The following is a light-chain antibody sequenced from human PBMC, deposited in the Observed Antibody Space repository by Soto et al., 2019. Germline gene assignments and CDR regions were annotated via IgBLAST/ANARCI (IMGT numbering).Light chain of an antibody. V-gene: IGKV3-20*01. CDR3: QQYGSSRWT. Sequence: EIVLTQSPGTLSLSPGERATLSCRASQSVSSSYLAWYQQKPGQAPRLLIYGASSRATGIPDRFSGSGSGTDFTLTISRLEPEAFAVYYCQQYGSSRWTFAQGTKVEIK. CDR1: QSVSSSY. CDR2: GAS. J-gene: IGKJ1*01.